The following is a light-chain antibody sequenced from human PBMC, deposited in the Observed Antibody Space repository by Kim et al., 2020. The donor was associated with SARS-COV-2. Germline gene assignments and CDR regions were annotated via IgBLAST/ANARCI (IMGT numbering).Light chain of an antibody. Sequence: DIVMTQSPDSLAVSLGERATINCKSSQSVLYSSNNKNYLAWYQQKPGQPPKLLIYWASTRESGVPDRFSGSGSGTDFTLTISSLQAEDVAVYYCQQYYSTSITFGQRTRLEIK. CDR2: WAS. V-gene: IGKV4-1*01. CDR3: QQYYSTSIT. J-gene: IGKJ5*01. CDR1: QSVLYSSNNKNY.